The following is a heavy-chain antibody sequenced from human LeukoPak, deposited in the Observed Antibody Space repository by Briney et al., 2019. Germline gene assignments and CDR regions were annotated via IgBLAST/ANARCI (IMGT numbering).Heavy chain of an antibody. CDR1: GFTFSSYG. J-gene: IGHJ6*03. Sequence: GGSLRLSCAASGFTFSSYGMHWARQAPGKGLEWVAVIWYDGSNKYYADSVKGRFTISRDNSKNTLYLQMNSLRAEDTAVYYCASDSHDYYYYYMDVWGKGTTVTVSS. CDR2: IWYDGSNK. V-gene: IGHV3-33*01. CDR3: ASDSHDYYYYYMDV.